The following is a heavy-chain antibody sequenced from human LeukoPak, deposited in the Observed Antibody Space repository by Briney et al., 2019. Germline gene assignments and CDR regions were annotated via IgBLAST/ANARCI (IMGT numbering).Heavy chain of an antibody. Sequence: SETLSLTCTVSGGSISSRYWSWFRQPPGKGLEWIGYIYYTGSPNYTPSLKSRVTISIDTSKKQFSLKLSSVTAADTAVYFCAREFGGSLLWGQGTLVTVSS. D-gene: IGHD1-26*01. V-gene: IGHV4-59*11. CDR3: AREFGGSLL. CDR2: IYYTGSP. J-gene: IGHJ4*02. CDR1: GGSISSRY.